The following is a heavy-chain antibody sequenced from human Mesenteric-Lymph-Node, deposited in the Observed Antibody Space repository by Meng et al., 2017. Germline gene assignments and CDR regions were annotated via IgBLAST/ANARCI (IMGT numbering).Heavy chain of an antibody. Sequence: GSLRLSCSITGYSIGSGYYWGWIRQAPGKGLEWISSIHHGGTTYYNPSLKSRVTTSMDTSKNQFSLKLTSVTAADTAIYYCVRDRGDGGTTDFWGQGTRVTGAS. D-gene: IGHD1-7*01. V-gene: IGHV4-38-2*02. CDR1: GYSIGSGYY. CDR2: IHHGGTT. CDR3: VRDRGDGGTTDF. J-gene: IGHJ4*02.